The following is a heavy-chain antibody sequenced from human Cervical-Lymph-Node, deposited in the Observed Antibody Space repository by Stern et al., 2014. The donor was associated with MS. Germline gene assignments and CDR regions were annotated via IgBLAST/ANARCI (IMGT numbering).Heavy chain of an antibody. Sequence: QVQLQESGPGLVKPSETLSLICTVSGDSISSRDYFWGWIRQPPGKGLEWIGSASYTGSTYYYPSLKSRVTISVDTSNNQFSLKLNSMTAADTAVYFCTRQDAVELVPDYWGQGTLVSVSS. D-gene: IGHD6-6*01. V-gene: IGHV4-39*01. CDR3: TRQDAVELVPDY. CDR1: GDSISSRDYF. J-gene: IGHJ4*02. CDR2: ASYTGST.